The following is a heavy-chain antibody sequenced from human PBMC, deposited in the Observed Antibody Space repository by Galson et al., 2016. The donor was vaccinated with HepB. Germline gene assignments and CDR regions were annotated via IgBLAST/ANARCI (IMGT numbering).Heavy chain of an antibody. Sequence: SLRLSCAASGFTFSTYSMNWVRLAPGKGLEWVSSIDSTSRYIYYADSVRGRFTISRDNAQKSLYLQMNSLRAEDTAVYYCATTAAAPGNYWGQGTLVTVSS. V-gene: IGHV3-21*04. D-gene: IGHD6-25*01. CDR3: ATTAAAPGNY. CDR2: IDSTSRYI. J-gene: IGHJ4*02. CDR1: GFTFSTYS.